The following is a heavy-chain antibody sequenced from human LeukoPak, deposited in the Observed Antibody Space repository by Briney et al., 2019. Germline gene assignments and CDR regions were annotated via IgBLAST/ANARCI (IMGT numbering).Heavy chain of an antibody. CDR1: GFTFSSYW. V-gene: IGHV3-74*01. J-gene: IGHJ4*02. CDR2: INSDGSST. CDR3: ARVGVLMVRGYYFDY. D-gene: IGHD3-10*01. Sequence: GGSLRLSCAASGFTFSSYWMHWVRQAPGKGLVWVSRINSDGSSTSYADSVKGRFTISRDNAKNSLYLQMNSLRAEDTAVYYCARVGVLMVRGYYFDYWGQGTLVTVSS.